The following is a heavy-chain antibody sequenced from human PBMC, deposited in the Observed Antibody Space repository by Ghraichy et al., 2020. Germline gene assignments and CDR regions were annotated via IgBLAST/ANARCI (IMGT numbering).Heavy chain of an antibody. J-gene: IGHJ5*02. CDR1: GFTFSSYA. CDR2: ISGSGGST. Sequence: GGSLRLSCAASGFTFSSYAMSWVRQAPGKGLEWVSAISGSGGSTYYADSVKGRFTISRDNSKNTLYLQMNSLRAEDTAVYYCAPDETYILTGYKDWFDPWGQGTLVTVSS. V-gene: IGHV3-23*01. CDR3: APDETYILTGYKDWFDP. D-gene: IGHD3-9*01.